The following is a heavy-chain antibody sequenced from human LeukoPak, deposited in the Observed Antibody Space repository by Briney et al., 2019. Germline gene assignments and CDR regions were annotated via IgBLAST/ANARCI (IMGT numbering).Heavy chain of an antibody. D-gene: IGHD3-22*01. CDR3: ATATLRSGYYDSSGSPRIRGYFDL. CDR1: GYTFTSYG. J-gene: IGHJ2*01. CDR2: ISAYNGNI. Sequence: ASVKVSCKASGYTFTSYGISWVRQAPGQGLEWMGWISAYNGNIKYAQKLQGRVTMITDTSTSTAYMELSSLRSGDTAVYYCATATLRSGYYDSSGSPRIRGYFDLWGRGTLVTVSS. V-gene: IGHV1-18*01.